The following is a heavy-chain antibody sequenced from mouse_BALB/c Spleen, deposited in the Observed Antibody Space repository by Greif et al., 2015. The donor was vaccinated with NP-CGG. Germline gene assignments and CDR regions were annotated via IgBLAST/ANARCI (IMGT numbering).Heavy chain of an antibody. V-gene: IGHV1-9*01. Sequence: QVQLQQSGAELMKPGASVKISCKATGYTFSSYWIEWVKQRPGHGLEWIGEILPGSGSTSYNEKFKGKATFTADTSSNTAYMQLSSLTTEDSAVYYCARESGYYYEDFDYWGQGTTLTVSS. CDR2: ILPGSGST. CDR3: ARESGYYYEDFDY. J-gene: IGHJ2*01. CDR1: GYTFSSYW. D-gene: IGHD2-4*01.